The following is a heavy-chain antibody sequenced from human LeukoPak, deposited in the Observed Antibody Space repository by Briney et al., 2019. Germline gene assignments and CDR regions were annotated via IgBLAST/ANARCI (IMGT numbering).Heavy chain of an antibody. CDR1: GFTFSDSA. V-gene: IGHV3-23*01. J-gene: IGHJ4*02. CDR3: AKGGSYAPLDI. CDR2: ISTSGGDA. Sequence: QPGGSLRLSCTASGFTFSDSAMTWVRQAPGKGLEWVSAISTSGGDAIYTDSVKDRFTISRDNPKNTLYLQMNSLRAEDTAIYYCAKGGSYAPLDIRGQGTLVTVSS. D-gene: IGHD1-26*01.